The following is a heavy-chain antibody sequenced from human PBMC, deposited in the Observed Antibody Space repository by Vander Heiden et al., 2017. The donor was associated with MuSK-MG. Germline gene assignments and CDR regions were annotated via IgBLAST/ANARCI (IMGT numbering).Heavy chain of an antibody. CDR2: ISYDGRST. V-gene: IGHV3-30*03. J-gene: IGHJ3*02. CDR1: RFTFGDYG. Sequence: QVQLLESGGGVVQPGRSLRLSCAGSRFTFGDYGFHWVRQAPGKGLEWLAVISYDGRSTFYADSVKGRFTISRDNSKSTVFLQMNSLRPDDTALYYCARDGRWGADDAFDIWGQGTRVIVSS. CDR3: ARDGRWGADDAFDI. D-gene: IGHD1-26*01.